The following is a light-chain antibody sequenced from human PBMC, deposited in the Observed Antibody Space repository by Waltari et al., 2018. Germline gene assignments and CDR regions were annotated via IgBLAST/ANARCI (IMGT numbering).Light chain of an antibody. CDR1: QSVSRT. Sequence: EIVLPQSPGTLSLSPGESATLSCRTSQSVSRTLAWYQQKPGQAPKLLIYGASIRATGIPDRFTGSGSGTDFSLTISSLEPEDFAVYFCQHYVRLPATFGQGTKVEIK. J-gene: IGKJ1*01. CDR2: GAS. CDR3: QHYVRLPAT. V-gene: IGKV3-20*01.